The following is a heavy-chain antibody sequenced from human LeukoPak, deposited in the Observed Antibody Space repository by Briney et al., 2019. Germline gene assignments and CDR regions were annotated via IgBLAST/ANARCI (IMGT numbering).Heavy chain of an antibody. Sequence: SVKVSCKASGGTFSSYAISWVRQAPGQGLEWMGRIIPILGIANYAQKFQGRVTITADKSTSTAHMELSSLRSEDTAVYYCASGLSGSLDGDYWGQGTLVTVSS. J-gene: IGHJ4*02. D-gene: IGHD1-26*01. V-gene: IGHV1-69*04. CDR2: IIPILGIA. CDR1: GGTFSSYA. CDR3: ASGLSGSLDGDY.